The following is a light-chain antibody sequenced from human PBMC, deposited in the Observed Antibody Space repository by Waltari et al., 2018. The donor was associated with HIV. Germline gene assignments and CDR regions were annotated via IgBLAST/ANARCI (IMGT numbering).Light chain of an antibody. Sequence: SYVLTQPPSVSVAPGQTARITCGGNNIAATKSVHWYRLNPGQAPGVVIYDDSDRPSGIPDRFSGSSSGDTATLTIRRAEAGDEADYYCQVWDGRGDPVIFGGGTKLAVV. J-gene: IGLJ2*01. CDR1: NIAATKS. CDR3: QVWDGRGDPVI. V-gene: IGLV3-21*02. CDR2: DDS.